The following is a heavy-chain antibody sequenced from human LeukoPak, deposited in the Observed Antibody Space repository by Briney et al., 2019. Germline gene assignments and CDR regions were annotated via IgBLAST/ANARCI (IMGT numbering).Heavy chain of an antibody. CDR2: IYYSGST. CDR1: GGSISSGGYY. V-gene: IGHV4-31*03. Sequence: SQTLSLTCTVSGGSISSGGYYWSWIRQHPGKGLEWIGYIYYSGSTYYNPSLKSRVTISVDTSKNQFSLKLSSVTAADTAVYYCARVTHDYGDPFDYWGQGTLVTVSS. J-gene: IGHJ4*02. CDR3: ARVTHDYGDPFDY. D-gene: IGHD4-17*01.